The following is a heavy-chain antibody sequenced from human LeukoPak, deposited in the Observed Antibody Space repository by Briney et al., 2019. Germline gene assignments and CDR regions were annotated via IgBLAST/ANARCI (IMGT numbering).Heavy chain of an antibody. CDR3: ARDRYRYYYGMDV. D-gene: IGHD1-1*01. CDR2: IKSNGSAT. J-gene: IGHJ6*02. V-gene: IGHV3-74*01. CDR1: GFTFSTYW. Sequence: GGSLRLSCAASGFTFSTYWMHWVRQAPGKELVWVSRIKSNGSATTYADSVRGRFTISRDNAKNTLYMEMNSLRAEDTAVYYCARDRYRYYYGMDVWGQGTTVTVSS.